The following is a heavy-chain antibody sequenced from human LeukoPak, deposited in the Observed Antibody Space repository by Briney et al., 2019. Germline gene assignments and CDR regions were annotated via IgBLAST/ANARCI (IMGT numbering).Heavy chain of an antibody. V-gene: IGHV3-66*02. J-gene: IGHJ6*03. D-gene: IGHD2-15*01. CDR1: GFNVSNNY. Sequence: GGSLRLSCAASGFNVSNNYMTWVRQAPGKGLEWVSVIYSGGGTYYADSVKGRFTISRDNSKNTLYVQMKTLRAEDTAVYYCARVVATNYYVYYYMDVWGKGTTVTVSS. CDR3: ARVVATNYYVYYYMDV. CDR2: IYSGGGT.